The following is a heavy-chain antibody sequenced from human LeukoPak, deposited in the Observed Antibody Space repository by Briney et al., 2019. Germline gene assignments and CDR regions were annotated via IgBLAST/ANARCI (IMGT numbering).Heavy chain of an antibody. D-gene: IGHD2-15*01. CDR2: IGGAGDT. Sequence: PGGSLRLSCAVSGFTVSSHAMSWVRQAPGKGLEWVSLIGGAGDTFYADSVKGRFVLSRDNSRNTVYLQMNSLRAEDTATYYCVKDYCHGGFCPFPFFDSWGQGTLVTVSS. V-gene: IGHV3-23*01. CDR3: VKDYCHGGFCPFPFFDS. CDR1: GFTVSSHA. J-gene: IGHJ5*01.